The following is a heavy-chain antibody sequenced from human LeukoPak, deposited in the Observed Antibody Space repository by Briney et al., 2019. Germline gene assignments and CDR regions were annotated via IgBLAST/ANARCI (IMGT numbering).Heavy chain of an antibody. D-gene: IGHD3-22*01. CDR2: ISGNSQYI. J-gene: IGHJ4*02. Sequence: PGGSLRLSCAASGFTFSSYAMSWVRQAPGKGLEWVSSISGNSQYIVYADSLKGRFTISRDNAKSSLYLQINSLRAEDTAVYYCATHGDSSGYYSDSWGQGTLVTVSS. V-gene: IGHV3-21*01. CDR1: GFTFSSYA. CDR3: ATHGDSSGYYSDS.